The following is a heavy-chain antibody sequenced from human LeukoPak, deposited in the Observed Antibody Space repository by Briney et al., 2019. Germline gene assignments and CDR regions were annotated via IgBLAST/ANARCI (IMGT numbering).Heavy chain of an antibody. Sequence: PSETLSLTCTVSGGSISVNTYYWGWIRQPPGKGLEWIGTIYYSGATYYNPSLQSRVTISVDTSKNQFSLKLTSVTAADTAVYFCARDSYYDFWSGYYIDSWGQGTLVSVSP. CDR2: IYYSGAT. CDR1: GGSISVNTYY. D-gene: IGHD3-3*01. CDR3: ARDSYYDFWSGYYIDS. J-gene: IGHJ4*02. V-gene: IGHV4-39*02.